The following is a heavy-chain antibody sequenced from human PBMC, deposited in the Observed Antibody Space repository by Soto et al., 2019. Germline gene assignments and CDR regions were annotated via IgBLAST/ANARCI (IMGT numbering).Heavy chain of an antibody. CDR3: APWFGAFDY. D-gene: IGHD3-10*01. J-gene: IGHJ4*02. CDR1: GFTFSSYG. Sequence: QVQLVEPGGGVVQPGRSLGPSGPPSGFTFSSYGRHWVRQPPGKGLGWGAVISYDGSNKYYADSVKGRFTISRDNSKNTLYLQMNSLRAEDTAVYYCAPWFGAFDYWGQGTLVTVSS. V-gene: IGHV3-30*03. CDR2: ISYDGSNK.